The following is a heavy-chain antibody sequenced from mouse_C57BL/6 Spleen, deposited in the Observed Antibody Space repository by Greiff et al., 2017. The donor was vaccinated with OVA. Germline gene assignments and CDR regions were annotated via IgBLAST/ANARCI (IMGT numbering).Heavy chain of an antibody. D-gene: IGHD1-1*01. J-gene: IGHJ2*01. Sequence: VQLQQSGAELVRPGASVKLSCKASGYTFTDYYINWVKQRPGQGLEWIARIYPGSGNTYYNEKFKGKATLTAEKSSSTAYMQLSSLTSEDSAVYFCARTLLLRSPYEYYFDYWGQGTTLTVSS. CDR1: GYTFTDYY. CDR3: ARTLLLRSPYEYYFDY. CDR2: IYPGSGNT. V-gene: IGHV1-76*01.